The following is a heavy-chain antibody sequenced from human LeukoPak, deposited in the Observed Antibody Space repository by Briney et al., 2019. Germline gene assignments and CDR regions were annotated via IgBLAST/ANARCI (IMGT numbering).Heavy chain of an antibody. CDR1: GFTFSSYA. Sequence: PGGSLRLSCAASGFTFSSYAMHWVRQAPGKGLEWVAVISYDGSNKYYADSVKGRFTISRDNSKNTLYLQMNSLRAEDTAVYYCATWSYHNDYWGQGTLVTVSS. J-gene: IGHJ4*02. CDR3: ATWSYHNDY. V-gene: IGHV3-30*04. D-gene: IGHD1-26*01. CDR2: ISYDGSNK.